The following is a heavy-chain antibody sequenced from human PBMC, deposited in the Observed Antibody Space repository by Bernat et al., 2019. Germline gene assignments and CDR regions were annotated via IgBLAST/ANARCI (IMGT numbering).Heavy chain of an antibody. CDR3: AREVAGTGGYFQH. V-gene: IGHV1-3*01. CDR1: GYTFTSYA. J-gene: IGHJ1*01. CDR2: INAGSGNT. D-gene: IGHD6-19*01. Sequence: QVQLVQSGAEVKKPGASVKVSCKTSGYTFTSYAMHWVRQAPGQRLEWMGWINAGSGNTKYSQKFQSRVTITRDTSASTAYMELSSLRSEDTALYYCAREVAGTGGYFQHWGQGTLVTVSS.